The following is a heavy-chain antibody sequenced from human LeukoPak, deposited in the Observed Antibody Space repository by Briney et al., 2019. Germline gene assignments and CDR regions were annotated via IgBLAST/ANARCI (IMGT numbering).Heavy chain of an antibody. D-gene: IGHD5-24*01. J-gene: IGHJ2*01. Sequence: PGGSLRLSCAASGFTFSSSHLSWVRQAPGKGLEWVSAIAVGGGTTYADSVVGRFIISRDNSKNTLYLQMSSLRAEDTAIYYCAKTIPYWYFDLWGRGTLVTVSS. CDR2: IAVGGGTT. CDR3: AKTIPYWYFDL. CDR1: GFTFSSSH. V-gene: IGHV3-23*01.